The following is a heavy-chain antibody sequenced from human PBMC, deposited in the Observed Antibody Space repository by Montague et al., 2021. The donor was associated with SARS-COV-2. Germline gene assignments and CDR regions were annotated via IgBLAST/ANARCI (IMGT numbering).Heavy chain of an antibody. Sequence: SETLSLTCTVSGGSISSPDYYWGWIRQSPGKGLEWIGSISYTGRTYYNPPLRSRVSLSMDTSKNHFSLSLSSVTVADTAVYFCARQLPSYCATNKCYPYYFDGWGQGALVTVSS. V-gene: IGHV4-39*01. CDR3: ARQLPSYCATNKCYPYYFDG. CDR2: ISYTGRT. J-gene: IGHJ4*02. CDR1: GGSISSPDYY. D-gene: IGHD2-8*01.